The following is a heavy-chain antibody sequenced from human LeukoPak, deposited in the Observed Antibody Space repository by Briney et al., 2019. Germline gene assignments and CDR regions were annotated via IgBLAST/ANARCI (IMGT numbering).Heavy chain of an antibody. CDR1: GFTFSSYN. V-gene: IGHV3-21*04. D-gene: IGHD5-12*01. Sequence: PGGSLRLSCAASGFTFSSYNMNWVRQAPGKGLEWVSSISSSSDYIYYADSVKGRFTISRDNAKDSLYLQMNSLRAEDTAVYYCARDPGSGYEEHFDYWGQGTLVTVSS. J-gene: IGHJ4*02. CDR2: ISSSSDYI. CDR3: ARDPGSGYEEHFDY.